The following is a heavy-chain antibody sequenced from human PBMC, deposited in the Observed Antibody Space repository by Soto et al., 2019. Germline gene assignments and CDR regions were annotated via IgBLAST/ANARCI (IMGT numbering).Heavy chain of an antibody. CDR1: GGTFSSYA. J-gene: IGHJ6*02. D-gene: IGHD2-2*01. CDR2: IIPNFGTA. V-gene: IGHV1-69*13. CDR3: ARDLCSSTSCRYYYYGMDV. Sequence: GASVKVSCKASGGTFSSYAISWVRQAPGQGLEWMGGIIPNFGTANYAQKFQGRVTITADESTSTAYMELSSLRSEDTAVYYCARDLCSSTSCRYYYYGMDVWGQGTTVTVSS.